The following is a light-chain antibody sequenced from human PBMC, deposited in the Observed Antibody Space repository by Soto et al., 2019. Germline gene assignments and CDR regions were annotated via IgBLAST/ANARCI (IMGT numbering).Light chain of an antibody. CDR2: GAS. CDR1: QSVSSSY. V-gene: IGKV3-20*01. CDR3: QQYGSSPIT. J-gene: IGKJ5*01. Sequence: EIVLTQSPGTLSLSPGERATLSCRASQSVSSSYLAWYQQKPGQAPRLLIHGASSRATGIPDRISGSGSGTDFTRTISRLEPEDFAVYYCQQYGSSPITFGQGTRLEIK.